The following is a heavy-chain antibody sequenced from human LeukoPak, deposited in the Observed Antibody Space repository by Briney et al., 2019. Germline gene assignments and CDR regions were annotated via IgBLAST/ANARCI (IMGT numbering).Heavy chain of an antibody. Sequence: GASVKVSCKASGGTFSSYAISWVRQAPGQGLEWMGRIIPILGIANYAQKFQGRVTITADKSTSTAYMELSSLRSEDTAVYYCARDYDILTGYFGWGQGTLVTVSS. CDR3: ARDYDILTGYFG. CDR1: GGTFSSYA. CDR2: IIPILGIA. D-gene: IGHD3-9*01. J-gene: IGHJ4*02. V-gene: IGHV1-69*04.